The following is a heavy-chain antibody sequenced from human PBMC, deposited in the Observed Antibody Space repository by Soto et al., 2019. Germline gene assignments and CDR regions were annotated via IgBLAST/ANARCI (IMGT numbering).Heavy chain of an antibody. J-gene: IGHJ4*02. CDR3: ARGGYGDYGKPFDY. Sequence: QVQLVQSGAEVKKSGSSVKVSCKASGGTFSSYSISWVRQAPGQGLEWMGGITPLFGSANYAQKFQGRVTITADESTSTAYMQLSSLRSEDTAVYYCARGGYGDYGKPFDYWGQGTLVTVSS. CDR1: GGTFSSYS. V-gene: IGHV1-69*01. D-gene: IGHD4-17*01. CDR2: ITPLFGSA.